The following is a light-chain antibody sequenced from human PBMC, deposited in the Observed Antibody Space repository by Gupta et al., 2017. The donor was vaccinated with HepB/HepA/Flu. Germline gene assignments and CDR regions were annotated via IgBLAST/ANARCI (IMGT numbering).Light chain of an antibody. J-gene: IGLJ2*01. Sequence: QSALTQPAPVSVSPGQSLTISCTGTSSDVGVYHYVSWYQPHPGKAPKLMIYDVSSRPSGVYNSFSGSKSGNTASLTISEPQAEEEADYYCNTYKSSSTVVFGGGTKLTVL. CDR3: NTYKSSSTVV. V-gene: IGLV2-14*01. CDR1: SSDVGVYHY. CDR2: DVS.